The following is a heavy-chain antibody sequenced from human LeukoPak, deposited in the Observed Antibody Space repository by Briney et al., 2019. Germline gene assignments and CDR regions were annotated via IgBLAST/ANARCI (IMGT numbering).Heavy chain of an antibody. V-gene: IGHV1-24*01. J-gene: IGHJ6*03. CDR3: AREAAARPRGAYYYYYMDV. Sequence: GASVKVSCKVSGYTLTDLSMHWVRQAPGKGLEWMGGFDPEDGETIYAQKFQGRVTITTDESTSTAYMELSSLRSEDTAVYYCAREAAARPRGAYYYYYMDVWGKGTTVTVSS. CDR1: GYTLTDLS. CDR2: FDPEDGET. D-gene: IGHD6-6*01.